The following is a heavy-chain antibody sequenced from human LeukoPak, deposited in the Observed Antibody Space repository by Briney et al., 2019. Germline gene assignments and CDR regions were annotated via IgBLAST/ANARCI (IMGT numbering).Heavy chain of an antibody. CDR1: GGYISSYY. D-gene: IGHD6-13*01. CDR3: ARGIAAWGPRDYYFDY. CDR2: IYYSGST. J-gene: IGHJ4*02. Sequence: SETLSLTCTVSGGYISSYYWSWIRQPPGKGLEWIGYIYYSGSTNYNPSLKSRVTISVDTSKNQFSLKLSSVTAADTAVYYCARGIAAWGPRDYYFDYWGQGTLVTVSS. V-gene: IGHV4-59*01.